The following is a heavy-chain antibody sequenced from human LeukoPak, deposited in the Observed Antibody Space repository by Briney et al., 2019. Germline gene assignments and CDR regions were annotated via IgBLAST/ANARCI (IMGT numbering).Heavy chain of an antibody. J-gene: IGHJ5*02. Sequence: PSETLSLTCTVSGGSISSSSYYWGWIRQPPGKGLEWIGSIYYSGSTYYNPSLKSRVTISVDTSKNQFSLKLSSVTAADTAVYYCARHELGDGYNYSTGGNWFDPWGQGTLVTVSS. CDR3: ARHELGDGYNYSTGGNWFDP. V-gene: IGHV4-39*01. CDR2: IYYSGST. CDR1: GGSISSSSYY. D-gene: IGHD5-24*01.